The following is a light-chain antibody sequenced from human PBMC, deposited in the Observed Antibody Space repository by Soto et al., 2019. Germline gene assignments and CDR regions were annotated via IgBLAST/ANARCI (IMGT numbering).Light chain of an antibody. V-gene: IGKV3-11*01. CDR2: GPS. CDR1: QSVSSY. CDR3: QHRGKWPRT. Sequence: EIVLTQSPATLSLSPGERATLSCRASQSVSSYLAWYQQKPGQAPRLLIYGPSNRATGIPARFGGSRSGTDFTLTIGSLEPEDFAVDYCQHRGKWPRTFGQGTKLEIK. J-gene: IGKJ2*01.